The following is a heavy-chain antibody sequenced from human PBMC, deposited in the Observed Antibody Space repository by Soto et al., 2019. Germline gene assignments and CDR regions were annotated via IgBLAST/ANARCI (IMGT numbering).Heavy chain of an antibody. V-gene: IGHV1-69*13. D-gene: IGHD6-13*01. CDR2: IIPIFGTA. Sequence: SVKVSCKASGGTFSIYAISGVLQAPVQGLEWMGGIIPIFGTANYAQKFQGRVTITADESTSTAYMELSSLRSEDTAVYYCAREQQLARFDYWGQGTLVTVSS. CDR1: GGTFSIYA. J-gene: IGHJ4*02. CDR3: AREQQLARFDY.